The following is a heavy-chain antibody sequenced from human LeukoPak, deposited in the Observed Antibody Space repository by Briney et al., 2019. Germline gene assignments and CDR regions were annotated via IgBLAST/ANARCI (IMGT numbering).Heavy chain of an antibody. CDR1: GGSFSSYY. Sequence: PSETLSLTCTVSGGSFSSYYWSWIRQPPGKGLEWIGRIYTSGSTNYNPSLKSRVTMSVDTYKNQFSLKLSSVTAADTAVYYCARVLRITIFGVVSSYFDYWGQGTLVTVSS. CDR2: IYTSGST. CDR3: ARVLRITIFGVVSSYFDY. J-gene: IGHJ4*02. D-gene: IGHD3-3*01. V-gene: IGHV4-4*07.